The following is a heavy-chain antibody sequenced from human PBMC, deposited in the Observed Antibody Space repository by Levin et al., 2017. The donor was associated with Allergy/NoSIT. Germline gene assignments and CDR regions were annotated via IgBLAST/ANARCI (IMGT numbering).Heavy chain of an antibody. V-gene: IGHV3-74*01. CDR2: IKYDGSST. J-gene: IGHJ4*02. CDR1: GFTFSSHW. Sequence: LSLTCAASGFTFSSHWMHWVRPAPGKGLVWVSRIKYDGSSTTYADSVKGRFTISRDNAKNTVHLQMNSLRAEDTAIYYCARYCTGGGCLDYWGQGTLVTVSS. D-gene: IGHD2-8*02. CDR3: ARYCTGGGCLDY.